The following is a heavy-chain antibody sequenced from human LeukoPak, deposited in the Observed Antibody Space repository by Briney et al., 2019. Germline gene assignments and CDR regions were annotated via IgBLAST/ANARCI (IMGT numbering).Heavy chain of an antibody. CDR1: GFTFSSYA. V-gene: IGHV3-23*01. CDR3: AKDQALVGATLFDY. CDR2: ISGSGDST. Sequence: PGGSLRLSCAASGFTFSSYAMNWVRQAPGKGLEWVSAISGSGDSTYYADSVKGRFTISRDNSKNTLYLQMNSLRAEDTAVYYCAKDQALVGATLFDYWGQGTLVTVSS. J-gene: IGHJ4*02. D-gene: IGHD1-26*01.